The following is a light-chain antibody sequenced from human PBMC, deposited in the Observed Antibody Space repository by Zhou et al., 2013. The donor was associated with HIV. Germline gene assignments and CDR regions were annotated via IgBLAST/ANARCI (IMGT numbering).Light chain of an antibody. CDR3: QEYGGSPIT. J-gene: IGKJ5*01. CDR2: DAS. CDR1: QSVRSN. Sequence: EIVMTQSPATLSVSPGERATLSCRASQSVRSNLAWYQQKPGQAPRLLIYDASTRATGIPARFSGSGSGTDFTLTISRLEPEDFAVYYCQEYGGSPITFGQGTRLEIK. V-gene: IGKV3-15*01.